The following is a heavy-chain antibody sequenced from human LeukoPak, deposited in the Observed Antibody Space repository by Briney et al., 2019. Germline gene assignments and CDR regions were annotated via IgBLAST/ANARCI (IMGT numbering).Heavy chain of an antibody. Sequence: ASVKVSCKASGYTFTSYGISWVRQAPGQGLEWMGWISAYNGNTNYAQKLQGRDTMTTDTSTSTAYMELRSLRSDDTAGYYCALGVSYGYQLLFCWFDPWGQETLVTVSS. J-gene: IGHJ5*02. CDR2: ISAYNGNT. V-gene: IGHV1-18*01. CDR1: GYTFTSYG. D-gene: IGHD2-2*01. CDR3: ALGVSYGYQLLFCWFDP.